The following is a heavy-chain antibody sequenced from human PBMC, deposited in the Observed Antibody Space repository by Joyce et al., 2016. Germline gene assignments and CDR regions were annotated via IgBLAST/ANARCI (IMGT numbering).Heavy chain of an antibody. Sequence: QVQLQESGPGLVKPSGTLSLTCAVSGDSITSHDWLSWVRQPPGKGLEWIGDIHHSGPTNYNPSLKSRVTISVHKSENQVSLNLNSVTAADMAIYYCARNGYYCLDCWGQGTLVIVSS. D-gene: IGHD2-8*01. J-gene: IGHJ4*02. V-gene: IGHV4-4*02. CDR3: ARNGYYCLDC. CDR2: IHHSGPT. CDR1: GDSITSHDW.